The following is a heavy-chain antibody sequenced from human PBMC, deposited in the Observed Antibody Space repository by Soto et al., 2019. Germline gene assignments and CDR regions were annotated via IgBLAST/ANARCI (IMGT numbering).Heavy chain of an antibody. CDR3: AMGLRSFDY. CDR1: GFTFSDSY. D-gene: IGHD3-16*01. J-gene: IGHJ4*02. V-gene: IGHV3-11*01. CDR2: ITFSGNTV. Sequence: KTGGSLRLSCAASGFTFSDSYMSWIRQAPGKGLEWISYITFSGNTVYYADSLKGRFTISRDNSKNTLYLQMNSLRAEDTAVYYCAMGLRSFDYWGQGTLVTVSS.